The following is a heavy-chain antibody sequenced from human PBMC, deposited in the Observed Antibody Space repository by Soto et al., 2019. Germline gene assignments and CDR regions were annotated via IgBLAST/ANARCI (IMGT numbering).Heavy chain of an antibody. CDR1: AFTFNDFP. CDR2: ITTTSTYK. CDR3: AREKCSSTSCNHGMDV. D-gene: IGHD2-2*01. J-gene: IGHJ6*02. Sequence: GGSLRLSCVASAFTFNDFPMHWVRQAPGKGLQWLASITTTSTYKYYADSVKGRFSISRDNAKNSLYLELTNLRSEDTAVYYCAREKCSSTSCNHGMDVWGLGTTVTVSS. V-gene: IGHV3-21*01.